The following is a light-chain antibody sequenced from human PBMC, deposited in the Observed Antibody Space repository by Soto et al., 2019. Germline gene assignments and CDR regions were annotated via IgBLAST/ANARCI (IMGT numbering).Light chain of an antibody. V-gene: IGLV4-60*02. Sequence: QLVLTQSSSASASLGSSVKLTCTLSSGHSTYIIAWHQQQPGKAPRYLMKLEGSGSYNKGSGIPDRFSGSSSVADRYLTISTLQFEDEADYYCETWDTSVVVLGGGTKLTVL. CDR3: ETWDTSVVV. J-gene: IGLJ2*01. CDR1: SGHSTYI. CDR2: LEGSGSY.